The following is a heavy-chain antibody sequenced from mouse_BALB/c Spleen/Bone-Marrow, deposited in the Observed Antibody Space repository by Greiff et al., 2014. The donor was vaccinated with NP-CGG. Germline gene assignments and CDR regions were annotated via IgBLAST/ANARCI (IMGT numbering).Heavy chain of an antibody. D-gene: IGHD1-2*01. CDR3: ARYYYGFLDY. J-gene: IGHJ2*01. CDR2: IWAGGST. Sequence: QVQLKHSGPGLVAPSQSLSITCTVSGVSLTSYGVHWGRQPPGKGLEWLGVIWAGGSTNYNSTLMSRLTISKDNSKSQVFLKMNSLQTDDTAMYYCARYYYGFLDYWGQGTTLTVSS. V-gene: IGHV2-9*02. CDR1: GVSLTSYG.